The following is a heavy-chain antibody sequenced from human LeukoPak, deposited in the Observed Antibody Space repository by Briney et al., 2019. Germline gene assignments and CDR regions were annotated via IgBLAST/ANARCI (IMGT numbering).Heavy chain of an antibody. D-gene: IGHD6-19*01. CDR1: GYSFTSNG. J-gene: IGHJ5*02. CDR3: ARGITGYSSGWRFDP. V-gene: IGHV1-8*01. Sequence: ASVKVSCTSSGYSFTSNGINWVRQATGQGLEWMGWMNPNSGNTGYAQNFQGRVTMTRNTSISTAYMELSSLRSEDTAGYYGARGITGYSSGWRFDPWGQGTLVTVSS. CDR2: MNPNSGNT.